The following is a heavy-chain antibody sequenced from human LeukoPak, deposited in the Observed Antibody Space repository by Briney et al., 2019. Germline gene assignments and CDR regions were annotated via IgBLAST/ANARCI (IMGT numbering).Heavy chain of an antibody. CDR1: GYTLTELS. D-gene: IGHD2-2*01. Sequence: ASVKVSCKVSGYTLTELSMHWVRQAPGKGLEWMGGFDPEDGETIYAQKFQGRVTMTEDTSTDTAYMELSSLRSEDTAVYYCATTNIVVVPAALTFDPWGQGTLVTVSS. CDR2: FDPEDGET. J-gene: IGHJ5*02. V-gene: IGHV1-24*01. CDR3: ATTNIVVVPAALTFDP.